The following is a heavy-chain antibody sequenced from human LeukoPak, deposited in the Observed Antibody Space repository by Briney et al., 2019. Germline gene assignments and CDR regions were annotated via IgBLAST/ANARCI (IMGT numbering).Heavy chain of an antibody. V-gene: IGHV3-21*01. CDR2: ISSSSSYI. D-gene: IGHD2-15*01. CDR1: GFTFSSYS. CDR3: ARVFPACSGGSCRYNWLDP. J-gene: IGHJ5*02. Sequence: PGGSLRLSCAASGFTFSSYSMNWVRQAPGKGLEWVSSISSSSSYIYYADSVKGRFTISRDNAKNSLYLQMNSLRAEDTAVYYCARVFPACSGGSCRYNWLDPWGQGTLVTVSS.